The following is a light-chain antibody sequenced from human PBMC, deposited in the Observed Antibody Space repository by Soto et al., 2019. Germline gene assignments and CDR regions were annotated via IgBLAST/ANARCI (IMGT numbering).Light chain of an antibody. Sequence: EIVMTQSPATLSVSPGERATLSCRASQSVSSYLAWYQQKPGQAPRLLIYDTSTRATGIPARFSGSGSGTDFTLTISRLEPEDFAVYYCQHYGSSLITFGQGTRLEIK. CDR2: DTS. V-gene: IGKV3-20*01. CDR3: QHYGSSLIT. J-gene: IGKJ5*01. CDR1: QSVSSY.